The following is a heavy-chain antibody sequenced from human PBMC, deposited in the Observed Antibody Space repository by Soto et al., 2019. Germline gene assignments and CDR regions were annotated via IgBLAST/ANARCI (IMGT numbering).Heavy chain of an antibody. J-gene: IGHJ6*02. V-gene: IGHV1-3*01. CDR2: INAGNGNT. Sequence: ASVKVSCKASGYTFTSYAMHWVRQAPGQRLEWMGWINAGNGNTKYSQKFQGRVTITGDTSASTAYMELSSLRSEDTAVYYCARDSSGWYAYYYYGMDVWGQGTTVTVSS. D-gene: IGHD6-19*01. CDR3: ARDSSGWYAYYYYGMDV. CDR1: GYTFTSYA.